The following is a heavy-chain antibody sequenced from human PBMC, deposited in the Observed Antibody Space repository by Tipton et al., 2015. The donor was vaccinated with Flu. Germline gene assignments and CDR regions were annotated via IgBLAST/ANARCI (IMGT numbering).Heavy chain of an antibody. CDR1: GFTFDSYA. D-gene: IGHD1-14*01. CDR3: AKNNGPRSYKYGMDV. V-gene: IGHV3-9*01. Sequence: SLRLSCAASGFTFDSYAMHWVRQAPGKGLEWVSGISWNSDIDYADSVKGRFTISRDNARNSLYLQMNSLRVEDTACYYCAKNNGPRSYKYGMDVWGQGTTVTVSS. J-gene: IGHJ6*02. CDR2: ISWNSDI.